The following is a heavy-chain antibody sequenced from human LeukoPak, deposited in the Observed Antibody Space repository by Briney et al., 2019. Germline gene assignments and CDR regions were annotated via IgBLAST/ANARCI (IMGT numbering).Heavy chain of an antibody. CDR2: IYYSGST. CDR1: GGSISSYY. Sequence: SETLSLTCTVSGGSISSYYWSWIRQPPGKGLEWIGYIYYSGSTNYNPSPKSRVTISVDTSKNQFSLKLSSVTAADTAVYYCAREHEDAFDIWGQGTMVTVSS. CDR3: AREHEDAFDI. V-gene: IGHV4-59*01. J-gene: IGHJ3*02.